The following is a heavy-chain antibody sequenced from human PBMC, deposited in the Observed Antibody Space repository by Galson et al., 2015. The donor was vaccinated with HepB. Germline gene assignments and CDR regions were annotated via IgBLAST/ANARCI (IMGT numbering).Heavy chain of an antibody. CDR3: ALLPYYDFWSGYSRDD. Sequence: SLRLSCAASGFTFSSYWMSWVRQAPGKGLEWVANIKQDGSEKYYVDSVKGRFTISRDNAKNSLYLQMNSLRAEDTAVYYCALLPYYDFWSGYSRDDGGQGTLFTVSS. CDR1: GFTFSSYW. J-gene: IGHJ4*02. D-gene: IGHD3-3*01. V-gene: IGHV3-7*01. CDR2: IKQDGSEK.